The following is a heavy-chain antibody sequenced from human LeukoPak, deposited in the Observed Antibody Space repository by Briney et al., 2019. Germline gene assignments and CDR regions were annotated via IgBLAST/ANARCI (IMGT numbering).Heavy chain of an antibody. CDR1: GYTFTSYD. Sequence: ASVKVSCKASGYTFTSYDINWVRQATGQGLEWMGWMNPNSGNTGYAQKFQGRVTITRDTSASTAYMELSSLRSEDMAVYYCARGSSNIAARDNWFDPWGQGTLVTVSS. J-gene: IGHJ5*02. V-gene: IGHV1-8*03. CDR3: ARGSSNIAARDNWFDP. D-gene: IGHD6-6*01. CDR2: MNPNSGNT.